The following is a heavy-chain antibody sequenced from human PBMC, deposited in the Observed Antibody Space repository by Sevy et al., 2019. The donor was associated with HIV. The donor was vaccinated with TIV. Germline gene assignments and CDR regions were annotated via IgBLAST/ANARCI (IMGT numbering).Heavy chain of an antibody. Sequence: GGSLRLSCVASGFTFNESDIHWVRQAPGKGLEWAAGISWDSIRIAYAESIEGRFTISRDNAKNSLYLEMNSLRPEDTALYYCAKMNHWGQGTLVTVSS. J-gene: IGHJ4*02. V-gene: IGHV3-9*01. CDR1: GFTFNESD. CDR2: ISWDSIRI. CDR3: AKMNH.